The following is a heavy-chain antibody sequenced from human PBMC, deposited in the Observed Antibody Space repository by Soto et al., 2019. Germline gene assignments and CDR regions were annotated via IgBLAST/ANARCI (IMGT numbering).Heavy chain of an antibody. D-gene: IGHD6-13*01. CDR1: GYTFTSYG. CDR2: ISAYNGNT. J-gene: IGHJ6*02. CDR3: AIGSEQLGYYYYGMDV. Sequence: QVQRVQSGAEVKKPGASVKVSCKASGYTFTSYGITWVRQAPGQGLEWMGWISAYNGNTNYAQKLQGRVTMTTDTSTSTAYMELRSLRSDDTAVYYCAIGSEQLGYYYYGMDVWGQGTTVTVSS. V-gene: IGHV1-18*04.